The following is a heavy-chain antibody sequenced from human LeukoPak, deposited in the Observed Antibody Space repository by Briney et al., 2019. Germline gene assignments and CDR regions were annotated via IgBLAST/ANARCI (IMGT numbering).Heavy chain of an antibody. CDR1: GGSIGSYY. CDR2: IYYSGST. Sequence: SGTLSLTCIVSGGSIGSYYWSWIRQPPGKGLEWIGHIYYSGSTDYNPSLRSRVTISVYTSKNQFSLRLSSVTAADTAVYYCARDRSDGSGYYGYYFDYWGQGTLVSVSS. CDR3: ARDRSDGSGYYGYYFDY. D-gene: IGHD3-22*01. J-gene: IGHJ4*02. V-gene: IGHV4-59*01.